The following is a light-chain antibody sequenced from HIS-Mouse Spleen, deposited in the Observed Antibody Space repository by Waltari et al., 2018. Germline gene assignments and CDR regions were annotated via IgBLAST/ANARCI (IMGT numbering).Light chain of an antibody. J-gene: IGLJ2*01. CDR1: ALPTKY. CDR3: YSTDSSGNHRV. V-gene: IGLV3-10*01. CDR2: EDS. Sequence: SYELTQPPSVSVSPGQTARITCPGDALPTKYAYWYQQKSGQAPVLVIDEDSNRPSGIPERFSGSSSGTMATLTISGAQVEDEADYYCYSTDSSGNHRVFGGGTKLTVL.